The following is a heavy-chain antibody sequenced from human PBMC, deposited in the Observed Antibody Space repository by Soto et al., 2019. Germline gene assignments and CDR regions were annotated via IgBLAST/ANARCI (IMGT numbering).Heavy chain of an antibody. V-gene: IGHV4-30-2*01. D-gene: IGHD3-16*01. Sequence: PSETLSLTCGVSGGSISRGGYSWSWIRQPPGKGLEWIGYIYHSGSTYYNPSLKNRVTISVDRSKNQFSPKLNSVTAADTAVYYCARGPPFHWGQGTLVTVSS. J-gene: IGHJ4*02. CDR1: GGSISRGGYS. CDR3: ARGPPFH. CDR2: IYHSGST.